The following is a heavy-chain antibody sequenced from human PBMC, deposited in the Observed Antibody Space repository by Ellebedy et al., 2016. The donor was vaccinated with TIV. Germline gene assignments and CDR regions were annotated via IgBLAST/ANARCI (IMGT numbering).Heavy chain of an antibody. Sequence: AASVKVSCKASGYTFTSYFMHWVRHAPGQGLEWMGIINPSVCSTTYAQKLQGRVTMTRDTSTSTVYMELSSLRSEDTAVYYCASARSSGWLHTPDYWGQGTLVTVSS. D-gene: IGHD6-19*01. CDR2: INPSVCST. V-gene: IGHV1-46*04. CDR3: ASARSSGWLHTPDY. CDR1: GYTFTSYF. J-gene: IGHJ4*02.